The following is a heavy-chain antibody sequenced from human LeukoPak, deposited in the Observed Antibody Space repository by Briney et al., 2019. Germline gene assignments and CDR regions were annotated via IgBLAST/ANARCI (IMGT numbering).Heavy chain of an antibody. J-gene: IGHJ6*03. Sequence: ASVKVSCKASGYTFTSYGINWVRQATGQGLEWMGWMNPNSGNTGYAQKFQGRVTITRNTSISTAYMELSSLRSEDTAVYYCARAGDCGGDCYGDYYYMDVWGKGTTVTVSS. CDR3: ARAGDCGGDCYGDYYYMDV. V-gene: IGHV1-8*03. CDR1: GYTFTSYG. D-gene: IGHD2-21*01. CDR2: MNPNSGNT.